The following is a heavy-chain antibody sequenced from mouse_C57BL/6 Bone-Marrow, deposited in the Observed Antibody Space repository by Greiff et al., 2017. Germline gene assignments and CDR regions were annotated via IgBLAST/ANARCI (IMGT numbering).Heavy chain of an antibody. J-gene: IGHJ2*01. Sequence: EVQRVEPGGGLVKPGGSLKLSCAASGFTFSSYTMSWVRQTPEQRLEWVATISGGGGNTYYPDSVKGRFTLSRDNAKNTLYLQLSSLRSEDTALYYCARHRYYGKAYFDYWGQGTTLTVSS. CDR1: GFTFSSYT. CDR2: ISGGGGNT. D-gene: IGHD1-1*02. V-gene: IGHV5-9*01. CDR3: ARHRYYGKAYFDY.